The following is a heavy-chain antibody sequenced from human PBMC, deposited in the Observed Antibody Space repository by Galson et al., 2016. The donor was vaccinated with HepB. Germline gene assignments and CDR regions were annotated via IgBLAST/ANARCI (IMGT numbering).Heavy chain of an antibody. Sequence: SETLSLTCSVSGGSISSTTYYWGWIRQPPGKGLEWIGSIYYSGTTHYNPSLKSRVTISVDTSNNQFSLRLNSVTAADTAVYYCASVNGATAATWGQGTLVIVPS. J-gene: IGHJ5*02. CDR2: IYYSGTT. D-gene: IGHD2-2*01. CDR1: GGSISSTTYY. CDR3: ASVNGATAAT. V-gene: IGHV4-39*01.